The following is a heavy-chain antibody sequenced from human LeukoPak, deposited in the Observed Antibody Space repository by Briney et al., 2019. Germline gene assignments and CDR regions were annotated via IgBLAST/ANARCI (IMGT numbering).Heavy chain of an antibody. CDR1: GGSINNNNYY. D-gene: IGHD3-10*01. CDR2: VYYSGST. J-gene: IGHJ4*02. V-gene: IGHV4-39*07. CDR3: ARVSTTYYYGSGSYSHFDY. Sequence: SETLSLTCTVSGGSINNNNYYWDWIRQPPGKGLEWIGSVYYSGSTNYNPSLKSRVTISVDTSKNQFSLKLSSVTAADTAVYYCARVSTTYYYGSGSYSHFDYWGQGTLVTVSS.